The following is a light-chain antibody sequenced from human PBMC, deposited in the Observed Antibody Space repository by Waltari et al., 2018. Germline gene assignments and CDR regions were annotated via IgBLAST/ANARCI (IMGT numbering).Light chain of an antibody. CDR3: MQSLRSLWT. Sequence: EIVVAHSPLSLPVTPAEAASNPRRPSQSHLHRNVNNYLDGYQQKPGQAPQLLIYVASNRASGIPDRFSGSGSGTDFTLRISRVEAEDVGVYYCMQSLRSLWTFGPGTKVEIK. CDR1: QSHLHRNVNNY. J-gene: IGKJ1*01. V-gene: IGKV2-28*01. CDR2: VAS.